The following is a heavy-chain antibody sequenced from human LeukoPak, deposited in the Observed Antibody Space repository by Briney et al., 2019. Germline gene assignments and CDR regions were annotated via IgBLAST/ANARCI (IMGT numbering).Heavy chain of an antibody. CDR2: IRYDGSNK. Sequence: AGGPLRLSWAASGFTFISYAMHGVRKAPGKGLDGVAFIRYDGSNKYYADSVKGRFTISRDNSKNTLYLQMNSLRAEDTAVYYCAKVKALDGGSYDYWGQGTLVTVSS. V-gene: IGHV3-30*02. CDR3: AKVKALDGGSYDY. J-gene: IGHJ4*02. D-gene: IGHD2-15*01. CDR1: GFTFISYA.